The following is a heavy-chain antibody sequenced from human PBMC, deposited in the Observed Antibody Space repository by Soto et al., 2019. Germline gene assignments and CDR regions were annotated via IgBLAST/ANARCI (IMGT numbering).Heavy chain of an antibody. CDR2: IRSKAYGGTT. V-gene: IGHV3-49*03. CDR3: TREPLRFLEWLSPLPDRFDY. J-gene: IGHJ4*02. D-gene: IGHD3-3*01. Sequence: GGSLRLSCTASGFTFGDYAMGWFRQAPGKGLEWVGFIRSKAYGGTTEYAASVKGRFTISRDDSKSIAYLQMNSLKTEDTAVYYCTREPLRFLEWLSPLPDRFDYWGQGTLVTVSS. CDR1: GFTFGDYA.